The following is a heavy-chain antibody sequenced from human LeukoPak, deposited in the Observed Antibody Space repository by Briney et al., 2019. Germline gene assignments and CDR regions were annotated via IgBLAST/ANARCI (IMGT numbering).Heavy chain of an antibody. V-gene: IGHV3-7*03. J-gene: IGHJ6*04. CDR3: ARDAVDTAMVYYYYYGMDV. CDR1: GFTFSSYW. D-gene: IGHD5-18*01. Sequence: GGSLRLSCAASGFTFSSYWMSWVRQAPGKGLEWVANIKQDGSEKYYVDSVKGRFTISRDNAKNSLYLQMNSLRAEDTAVYYCARDAVDTAMVYYYYYGMDVGGKGTTVTVSS. CDR2: IKQDGSEK.